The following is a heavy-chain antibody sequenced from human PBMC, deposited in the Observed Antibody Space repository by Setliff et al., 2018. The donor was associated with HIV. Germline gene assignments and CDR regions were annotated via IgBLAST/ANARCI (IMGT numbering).Heavy chain of an antibody. CDR2: FNHGRST. CDR3: ARVRSYGSAYDAFDV. CDR1: GGSFSGYY. V-gene: IGHV4-34*01. Sequence: PSETLSLTCAVYGGSFSGYYWSWIRQPPGKGLEWIGEFNHGRSTNNNPSLKSRVTISGDTTKNQFSLRLTSVTAADTAVYYCARVRSYGSAYDAFDVWGPGTMVTVSS. D-gene: IGHD3-10*01. J-gene: IGHJ3*01.